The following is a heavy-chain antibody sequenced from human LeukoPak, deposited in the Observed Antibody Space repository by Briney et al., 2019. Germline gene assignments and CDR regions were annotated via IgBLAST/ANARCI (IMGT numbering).Heavy chain of an antibody. D-gene: IGHD5-24*01. V-gene: IGHV3-30-3*01. CDR2: ISYDGSNK. CDR1: GFTFSSYA. CDR3: ARDHKGGDGADAFDI. J-gene: IGHJ3*02. Sequence: LAGGSLRLSCAASGFTFSSYAMHWVRQAPGKGLEWVAVISYDGSNKYYADSVKGRFTISRDNSKNTLYLQMDSLRAEDTALYYCARDHKGGDGADAFDIWGPGTMVTVSS.